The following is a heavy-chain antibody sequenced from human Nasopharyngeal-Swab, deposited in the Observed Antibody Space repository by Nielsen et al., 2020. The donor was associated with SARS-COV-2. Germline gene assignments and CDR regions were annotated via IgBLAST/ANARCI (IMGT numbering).Heavy chain of an antibody. Sequence: RQAPGKGLEWIGYIYYSGSTNYNPSLKSRVTISVDTSKNQFSLKLSSVTAADTAVYYCARGDSSGWAFDYWGQGTLVTVSS. CDR3: ARGDSSGWAFDY. CDR2: IYYSGST. V-gene: IGHV4-59*08. J-gene: IGHJ4*02. D-gene: IGHD6-19*01.